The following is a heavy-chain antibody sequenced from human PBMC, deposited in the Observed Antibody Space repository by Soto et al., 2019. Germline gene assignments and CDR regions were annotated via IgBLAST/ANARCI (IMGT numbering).Heavy chain of an antibody. V-gene: IGHV3-23*01. Sequence: EVQLLESGGGLVQPGGSLRLSCAASGFTFSSYAMNWVRQAPGKGLEWVSGISGNGGNTYYADAVRGRFTISRDNSKNTLYLQMNSLRAEDTAVYYCVKVKGCSGGSCYVLDYWGQGTLVTVSS. CDR2: ISGNGGNT. CDR3: VKVKGCSGGSCYVLDY. J-gene: IGHJ4*02. D-gene: IGHD2-15*01. CDR1: GFTFSSYA.